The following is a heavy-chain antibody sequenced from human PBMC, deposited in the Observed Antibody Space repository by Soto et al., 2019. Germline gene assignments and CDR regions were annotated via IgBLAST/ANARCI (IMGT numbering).Heavy chain of an antibody. D-gene: IGHD6-25*01. J-gene: IGHJ5*02. V-gene: IGHV4-59*01. Sequence: SETLSLTCTVSNGSISDFYWSWVRQPPGKGLEWIGYIYYSGSTKYNPSLKSRVTISLDTSKNQFSLKLRSVTAADTAVYYCARGGSGWPNWFDPWGQGTLVTVSS. CDR2: IYYSGST. CDR1: NGSISDFY. CDR3: ARGGSGWPNWFDP.